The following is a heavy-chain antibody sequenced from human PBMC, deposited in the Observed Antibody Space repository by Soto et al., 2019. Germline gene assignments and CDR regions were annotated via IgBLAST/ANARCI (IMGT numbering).Heavy chain of an antibody. CDR2: MNPNRCNT. D-gene: IGHD3-9*01. CDR1: GYTFTSYD. Sequence: QVQLVQSGAEVKKPGASVKVSCKASGYTFTSYDINWVRQATGQGLEWMGWMNPNRCNTGYAQKFQGIVTLTTNTSISTAYMELSSLISEDTAVYYCARVKSDILPCYPDTPFDYWGQGTLVTVSS. J-gene: IGHJ4*02. V-gene: IGHV1-8*01. CDR3: ARVKSDILPCYPDTPFDY.